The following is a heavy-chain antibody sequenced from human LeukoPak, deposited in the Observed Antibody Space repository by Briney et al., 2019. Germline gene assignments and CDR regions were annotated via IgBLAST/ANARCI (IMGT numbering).Heavy chain of an antibody. Sequence: ASVTVSCKTSGYSFTSYYIHWVRQAPGQGLEWMGWINPSSGGTEYAQKFQGRVTMTGDTSISTAYMGLSRLRSDDTAVYYCARDRGSSWYVDYWGQGTLVTVSS. J-gene: IGHJ4*02. CDR3: ARDRGSSWYVDY. CDR2: INPSSGGT. D-gene: IGHD6-13*01. CDR1: GYSFTSYY. V-gene: IGHV1-2*02.